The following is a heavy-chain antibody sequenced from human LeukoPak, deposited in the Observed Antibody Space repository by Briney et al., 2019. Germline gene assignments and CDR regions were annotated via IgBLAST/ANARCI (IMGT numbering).Heavy chain of an antibody. CDR2: INPNSGGT. CDR1: GYTFTGYY. V-gene: IGHV1-2*02. J-gene: IGHJ6*03. CDR3: ARGPSEYSTSWGYYYYYMDV. Sequence: ASVKVSCKASGYTFTGYYMHWVRQPPGQGLEWMGWINPNSGGTNYAQKFQGRVTMTSDTSISTAYMELSSLRSDDTAVYYCARGPSEYSTSWGYYYYYMDVWGKGTTVTVSS. D-gene: IGHD6-6*01.